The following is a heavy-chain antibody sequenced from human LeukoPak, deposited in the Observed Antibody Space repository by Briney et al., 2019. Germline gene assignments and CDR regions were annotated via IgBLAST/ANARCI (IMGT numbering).Heavy chain of an antibody. CDR3: VRPDRIFGVPAAFDA. J-gene: IGHJ3*01. CDR2: IIPKYSAS. CDR1: GGSFIDYP. V-gene: IGHV1-69*13. D-gene: IGHD3-3*02. Sequence: SVKVSCKASGGSFIDYPINWVRQAPGQGLEWLGGIIPKYSASNYAQAFQGRVTITADESTNTVYMEMSGLRPDDTAVYYCVRPDRIFGVPAAFDAWGQGTLVAVSS.